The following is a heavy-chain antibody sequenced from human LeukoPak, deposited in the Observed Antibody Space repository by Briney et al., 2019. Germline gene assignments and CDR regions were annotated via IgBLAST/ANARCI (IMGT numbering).Heavy chain of an antibody. CDR1: GFTFSSYS. J-gene: IGHJ6*02. D-gene: IGHD3-10*01. CDR2: ISSSSSYI. CDR3: ARDRGTDYYGMDV. Sequence: PGGSLRLSCAASGFTFSSYSMNWVRQAPGKGLEWVSSISSSSSYIYYADSVKGRFTISRDNAKNSLYLQMNSLRAEDTAVYYCARDRGTDYYGMDVWGQGTTVTVSS. V-gene: IGHV3-21*01.